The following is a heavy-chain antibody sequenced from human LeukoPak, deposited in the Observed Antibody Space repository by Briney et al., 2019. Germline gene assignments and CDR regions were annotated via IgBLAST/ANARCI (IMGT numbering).Heavy chain of an antibody. CDR1: GGSISGDH. D-gene: IGHD4-17*01. J-gene: IGHJ6*02. CDR3: ARVYGDYLGYYYGMDV. CDR2: IYYSGST. V-gene: IGHV4-59*01. Sequence: PSETLSLTCTVSGGSISGDHWNWIRQPPGKGLEWIGYIYYSGSTNYNPSLKSRVTISVDTSKNQFSLKLSSVTAADTAVYYCARVYGDYLGYYYGMDVWGQGTTVTVSS.